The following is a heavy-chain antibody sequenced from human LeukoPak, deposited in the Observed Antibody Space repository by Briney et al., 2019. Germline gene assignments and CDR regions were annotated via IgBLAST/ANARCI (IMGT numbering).Heavy chain of an antibody. CDR1: GFTFSNYW. V-gene: IGHV3-74*01. D-gene: IGHD3-16*01. CDR3: VRDLILVWTPGDDFDH. Sequence: GGSLRLSCAASGFTFSNYWMHWVRQAPGKGLEWVSRINERATIISYADSVKGRFTISRENARNTLYLQLNSLTAEDTAVYYCVRDLILVWTPGDDFDHWGQGTLVTVSS. J-gene: IGHJ4*02. CDR2: INERATII.